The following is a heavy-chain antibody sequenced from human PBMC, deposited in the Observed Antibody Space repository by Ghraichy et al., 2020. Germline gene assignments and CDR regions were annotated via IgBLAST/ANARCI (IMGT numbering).Heavy chain of an antibody. CDR1: GGSISSYY. J-gene: IGHJ3*02. CDR2: IHYSGGT. CDR3: ARLMKSGWSLLAFDI. D-gene: IGHD6-19*01. Sequence: SETLYLTCTVSGGSISSYYWSWIRQFPGKGLEWIGYIHYSGGTKYNPSLKSRVTISVDTSKNQFSLKLSSVTAADMAVYYCARLMKSGWSLLAFDIWGQGTMVTVSS. V-gene: IGHV4-59*08.